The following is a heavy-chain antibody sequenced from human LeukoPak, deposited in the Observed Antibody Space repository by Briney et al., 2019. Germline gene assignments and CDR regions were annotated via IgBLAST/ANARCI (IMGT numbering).Heavy chain of an antibody. Sequence: PGGSLRLSWAASVFTFSSYSMNWVRKAPGKGLEWDSSISSSSSYIYYADSVKGRFTISRDNAKNSLYLQMNSLRAEDTAVYYCARVRVTGYPADYYYYGMDVWGQGTTVTVSS. CDR1: VFTFSSYS. CDR2: ISSSSSYI. CDR3: ARVRVTGYPADYYYYGMDV. V-gene: IGHV3-21*01. D-gene: IGHD3-9*01. J-gene: IGHJ6*02.